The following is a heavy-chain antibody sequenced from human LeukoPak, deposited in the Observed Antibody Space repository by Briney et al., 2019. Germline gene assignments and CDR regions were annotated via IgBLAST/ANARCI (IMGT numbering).Heavy chain of an antibody. D-gene: IGHD3-22*01. CDR1: GFTFSSYG. CDR2: ISGSGGST. Sequence: GGSLRLSCAASGFTFSSYGMSWVRQAPGKGLELVSTISGSGGSTYYADSVKGRFTISRDNSKNTLYLQMNSLRAEDTAVYYCAKGKYYYDSSGYYDYWGQGTLVTVSS. V-gene: IGHV3-23*01. J-gene: IGHJ4*02. CDR3: AKGKYYYDSSGYYDY.